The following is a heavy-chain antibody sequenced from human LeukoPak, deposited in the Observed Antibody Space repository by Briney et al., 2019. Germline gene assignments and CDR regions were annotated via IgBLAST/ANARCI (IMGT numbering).Heavy chain of an antibody. CDR1: GGTFSSYA. J-gene: IGHJ4*02. D-gene: IGHD1-1*01. V-gene: IGHV1-69*05. Sequence: SVKVSCKASGGTFSSYAISWVRQAPGQGLEWMGGIIPMFGTANYAQKFQGRVTITTDESTSTACMELSSLRSEDTAVYYCARGPELERFDYWGQGTLVTVSS. CDR2: IIPMFGTA. CDR3: ARGPELERFDY.